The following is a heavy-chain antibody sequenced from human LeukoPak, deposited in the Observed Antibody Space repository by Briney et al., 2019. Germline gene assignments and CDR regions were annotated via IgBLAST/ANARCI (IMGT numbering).Heavy chain of an antibody. V-gene: IGHV4-38-2*02. D-gene: IGHD3-3*01. CDR3: ARVGQNFGVVKRVYYYYYYMDV. CDR1: GYSISSGHY. CDR2: IDHSGST. Sequence: SETLSLTCSVSGYSISSGHYWGWIRQPPGKGLEWIGSIDHSGSTYYNPSLKSRVTISVDTSKNQFSLKLSSVTAADTAVYYCARVGQNFGVVKRVYYYYYYMDVWGKGTTVTVSS. J-gene: IGHJ6*03.